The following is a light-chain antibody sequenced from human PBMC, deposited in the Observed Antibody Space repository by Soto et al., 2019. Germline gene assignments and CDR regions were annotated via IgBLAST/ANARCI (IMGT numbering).Light chain of an antibody. V-gene: IGKV3-15*01. CDR1: QSVSSN. J-gene: IGKJ1*01. Sequence: EVVMTQSPATLSVSPGERATLSCRASQSVSSNLAWYQQKPGLALRLLISGASTRATGIPARFSGSGSGTEFTLTISSLQSEDFAVYYCQQYNNWPQTFGQGTKVDI. CDR2: GAS. CDR3: QQYNNWPQT.